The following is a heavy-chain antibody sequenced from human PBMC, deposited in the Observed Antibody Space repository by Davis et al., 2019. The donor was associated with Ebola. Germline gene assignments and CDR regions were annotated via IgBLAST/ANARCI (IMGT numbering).Heavy chain of an antibody. D-gene: IGHD1-26*01. CDR1: GFTVSSNY. J-gene: IGHJ5*02. CDR2: IYSGGST. CDR3: ARSPPGGSYFGWFDP. Sequence: GGSLRLSCAASGFTVSSNYMSWVRQAPGKGLEWVSVIYSGGSTYYADSVKGRFTISRDNSKNTLYLQMNSLRAEDTAVYYCARSPPGGSYFGWFDPWGQGTLVTVSS. V-gene: IGHV3-66*01.